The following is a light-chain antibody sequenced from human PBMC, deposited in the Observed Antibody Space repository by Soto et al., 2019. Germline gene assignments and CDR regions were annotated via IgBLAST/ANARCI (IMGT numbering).Light chain of an antibody. V-gene: IGLV2-14*01. CDR1: SSDVGGYNY. Sequence: QSVLTQPASVSGSPGQSITISCTGTSSDVGGYNYVSWYQQHPGKAPKFIIYDVTNRPSGVSNRFSGSKSGDTASLTISGLRAEDEADYYCSSYTSSSALRVFGTGTKLTVL. J-gene: IGLJ1*01. CDR3: SSYTSSSALRV. CDR2: DVT.